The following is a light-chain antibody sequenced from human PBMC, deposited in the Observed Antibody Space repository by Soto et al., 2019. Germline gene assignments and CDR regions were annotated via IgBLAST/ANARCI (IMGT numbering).Light chain of an antibody. Sequence: DIVMTQSPDSLAVSLGERATINCKSSQSVVYGSNNKNYLAWYQQKPGQPPKPLIYWASARESGVFDRFSGSGSGTDFTLTISSLQAEDVAVYYCQQYYSTPPTFGQGTKVDIK. CDR1: QSVVYGSNNKNY. V-gene: IGKV4-1*01. CDR3: QQYYSTPPT. CDR2: WAS. J-gene: IGKJ1*01.